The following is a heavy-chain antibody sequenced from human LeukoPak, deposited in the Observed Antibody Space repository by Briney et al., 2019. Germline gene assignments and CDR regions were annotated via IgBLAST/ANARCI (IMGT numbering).Heavy chain of an antibody. J-gene: IGHJ4*02. V-gene: IGHV1-18*01. Sequence: ASVKVSCKASGYTFTNYAVSWVRQAPGQGLEWMGWIIAYNGDTTYAQNLQGRVTITTDTSTSTAYMELSSLTSDDTAVYYCARGWYSSGGTCYSPFLDHWGKGTMVTVSS. CDR1: GYTFTNYA. CDR2: IIAYNGDT. D-gene: IGHD2-15*01. CDR3: ARGWYSSGGTCYSPFLDH.